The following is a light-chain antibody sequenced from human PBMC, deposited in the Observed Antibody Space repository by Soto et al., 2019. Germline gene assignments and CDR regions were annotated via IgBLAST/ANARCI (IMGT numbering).Light chain of an antibody. V-gene: IGLV2-23*01. CDR3: CSSLYTNSWV. J-gene: IGLJ3*02. CDR2: EGN. Sequence: QSALTQAASVSGSPGQSVTISCTGTSSVGLNFDAVSWYQHRPGQAPKLIIYEGNKRPSGVSNRFSASRSDNMASLTVSGLQAEDEDHYYCCSSLYTNSWVFGGGTKLTVL. CDR1: SSVGLNFDA.